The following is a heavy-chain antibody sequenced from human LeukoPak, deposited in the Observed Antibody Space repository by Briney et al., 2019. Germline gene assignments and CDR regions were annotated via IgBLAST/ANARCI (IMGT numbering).Heavy chain of an antibody. CDR2: INPNSGGT. J-gene: IGHJ5*02. CDR1: GYTFTGYY. V-gene: IGHV1-2*02. D-gene: IGHD3-10*01. Sequence: ASVKVSCKASGYTFTGYYMHWVRQAPGQGLEWMGWINPNSGGTNYAQKFQGRVTMTRDTSISTAYMELSRLRSDDTAMYYCARRPYYYGSGRNNWFDPWGQGTLVTVSS. CDR3: ARRPYYYGSGRNNWFDP.